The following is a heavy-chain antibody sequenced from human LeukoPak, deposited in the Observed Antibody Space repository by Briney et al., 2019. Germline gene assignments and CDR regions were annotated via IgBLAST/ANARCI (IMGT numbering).Heavy chain of an antibody. CDR1: GYTFTSYA. Sequence: GASVKVSCKASGYTFTSYAMHWVRQAPGQRLEWMGWINAGNGNTKYSQKFQGRVTITRDASASTAYMELSSLRSEDTAVYYCARGGVGATYVNWGQGTLVTVSS. J-gene: IGHJ4*02. CDR2: INAGNGNT. V-gene: IGHV1-3*01. D-gene: IGHD1-26*01. CDR3: ARGGVGATYVN.